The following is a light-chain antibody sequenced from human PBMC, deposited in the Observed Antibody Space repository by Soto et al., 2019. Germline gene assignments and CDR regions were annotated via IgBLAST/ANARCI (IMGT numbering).Light chain of an antibody. CDR3: QQTDSTPQT. J-gene: IGKJ1*01. V-gene: IGKV1-39*01. CDR2: AAS. CDR1: QSIRNY. Sequence: DIQMTQSPSSLSASVGDRVTISCRASQSIRNYVSWYQQKPGTAPKLLIRAASTLQSGVPSRFRGSGSGTDFTLTISSLQIDDFATYFCQQTDSTPQTFGQGTNVEI.